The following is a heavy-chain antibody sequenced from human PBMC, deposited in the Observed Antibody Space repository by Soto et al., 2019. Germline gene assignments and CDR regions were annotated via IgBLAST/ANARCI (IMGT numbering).Heavy chain of an antibody. D-gene: IGHD2-15*01. J-gene: IGHJ4*02. CDR1: GFTLSSYG. Sequence: GGSLRLSCAASGFTLSSYGMSWVRQAPGKGLEWVSSIGGSGGSTYYTDSVKGRFTISRDNSKNTLYLQMNSLRAEDTAVYYCAKLSHETSIAPFWGQGTLVTVSS. CDR3: AKLSHETSIAPF. CDR2: IGGSGGST. V-gene: IGHV3-23*01.